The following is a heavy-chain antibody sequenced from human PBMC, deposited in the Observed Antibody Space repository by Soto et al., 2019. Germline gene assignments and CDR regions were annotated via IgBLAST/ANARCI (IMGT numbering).Heavy chain of an antibody. V-gene: IGHV4-39*01. CDR3: ARGPGVSTVTNYFDY. CDR1: GGSISSSSYY. J-gene: IGHJ4*02. Sequence: SETLSLTCTVSGGSISSSSYYWGWIRQPPGKGLEWIGSIYYSGSTYYNPSLKSRVTISVDTSKNQFSLKLSSVTAADTAVYYCARGPGVSTVTNYFDYWGQGTLVTVSS. CDR2: IYYSGST. D-gene: IGHD4-17*01.